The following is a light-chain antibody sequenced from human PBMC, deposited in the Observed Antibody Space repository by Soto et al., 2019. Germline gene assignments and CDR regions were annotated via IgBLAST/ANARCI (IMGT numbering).Light chain of an antibody. CDR2: SYN. J-gene: IGLJ2*01. CDR3: AAWDDSLNGVV. V-gene: IGLV1-44*01. CDR1: GSNIGSNT. Sequence: QPVLTQPPSASGTPGQRVTISCSGSGSNIGSNTVNWYQQLPGTAPKLLIYSYNQRPSGVPDRFSGSKSGTSASLAISGLHSEDEADYYCAAWDDSLNGVVFGGGTKVTVL.